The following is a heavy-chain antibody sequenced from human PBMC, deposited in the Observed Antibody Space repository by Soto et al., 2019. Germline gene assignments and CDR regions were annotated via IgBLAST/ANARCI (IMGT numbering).Heavy chain of an antibody. V-gene: IGHV2-5*02. CDR3: AHAGDYNLLTFDH. CDR2: IYWDDDK. J-gene: IGHJ4*02. D-gene: IGHD4-17*01. CDR1: GFSLTTYDMG. Sequence: QITLKESGPTLVRPAQTLTLTCAFSGFSLTTYDMGVAWIRQPPGKALEWLALIYWDDDKRYSPSLKDRLAISKDTSRNQVVLTIPNMDPGDTATYFCAHAGDYNLLTFDHWGAGTLVTVSS.